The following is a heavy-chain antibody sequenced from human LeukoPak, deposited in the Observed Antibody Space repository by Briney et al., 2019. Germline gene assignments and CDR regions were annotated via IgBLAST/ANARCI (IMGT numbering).Heavy chain of an antibody. CDR3: ARDRLRLGELPILNKKNNYFDY. V-gene: IGHV3-7*01. D-gene: IGHD3-16*01. CDR2: IRQDGSQK. J-gene: IGHJ4*02. CDR1: GFTFSSYW. Sequence: PGGSLRLSCAASGFTFSSYWMSWVRQAPGKGLEWVATIRQDGSQKYYVDSVKGRFTISRDNAKNSLYLQMNSLRADDTAVYYCARDRLRLGELPILNKKNNYFDYWGQGTLVTVSS.